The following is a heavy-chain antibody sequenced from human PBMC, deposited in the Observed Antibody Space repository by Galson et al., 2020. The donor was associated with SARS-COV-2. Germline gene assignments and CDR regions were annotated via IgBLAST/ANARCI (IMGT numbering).Heavy chain of an antibody. J-gene: IGHJ4*02. CDR3: ARRFHRDGYNYEIDY. D-gene: IGHD5-12*01. CDR1: GYSLTHYW. V-gene: IGHV5-51*01. Sequence: GESLKISCKGSGYSLTHYWNGWVRQKPGKGLEWMGIIYPEDPDTRYSPSFQGQVTISADNSISTAYLQWSSLKASDTAMYYCARRFHRDGYNYEIDYWGQGTLVTVSS. CDR2: IYPEDPDT.